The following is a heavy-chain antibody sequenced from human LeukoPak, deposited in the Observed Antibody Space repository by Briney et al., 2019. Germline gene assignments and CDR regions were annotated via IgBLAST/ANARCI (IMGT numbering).Heavy chain of an antibody. CDR1: GFTFTDEY. CDR3: ARDPKSQLLLDY. D-gene: IGHD2-2*01. J-gene: IGHJ4*02. Sequence: ASVKVSCKSSGFTFTDEYIHWVRQAPGQGLEWMGWIIPYSGAINYAQKFQGRVTLTRDTSISTAYMVLRRLTSGDTAVYYCARDPKSQLLLDYWGQGTLVTVSS. CDR2: IIPYSGAI. V-gene: IGHV1-2*02.